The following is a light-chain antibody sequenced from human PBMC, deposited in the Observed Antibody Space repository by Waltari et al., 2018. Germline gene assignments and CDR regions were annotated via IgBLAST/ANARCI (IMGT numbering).Light chain of an antibody. CDR3: QQYYSTPPT. J-gene: IGKJ1*01. Sequence: DIVMTQSPDSLAVSLGERATINCKSSQSVLYSSNNKKYLAWYQQKPGQPPKLLIYWASTWESGVPDRFSGSGSGTDFTLTISSLQAEDVAVYYCQQYYSTPPTFGQGTKVEIK. V-gene: IGKV4-1*01. CDR1: QSVLYSSNNKKY. CDR2: WAS.